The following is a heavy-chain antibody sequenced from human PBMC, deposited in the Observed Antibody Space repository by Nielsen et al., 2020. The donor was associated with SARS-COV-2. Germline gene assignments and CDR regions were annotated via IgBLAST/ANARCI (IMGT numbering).Heavy chain of an antibody. CDR3: ASSLFGEYYYGMDV. V-gene: IGHV3-33*05. J-gene: IGHJ6*02. D-gene: IGHD3-10*01. CDR1: GFTFSSYG. CDR2: ISYDGSNK. Sequence: GGSLRLSCAASGFTFSSYGMHWVRQAPGKGLEWVAVISYDGSNKYYADSVKGRFTISRDNSKNTLYLQMNSLRAEDTALYHCASSLFGEYYYGMDVWGQVTTVTVSS.